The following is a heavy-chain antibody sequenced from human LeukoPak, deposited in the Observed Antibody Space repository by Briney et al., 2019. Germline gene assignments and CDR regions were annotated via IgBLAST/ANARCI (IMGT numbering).Heavy chain of an antibody. J-gene: IGHJ4*02. CDR2: IYYSGST. Sequence: SETLSLTCTVPGGPISSSSYYWGCIPQPPGKGLDWTVSIYYSGSTYYNPSLKSRVTISVDTSKNQLSLKLSSVTAADTAVYYCAGYAVAGTNYWGQGTLVTVSS. V-gene: IGHV4-39*01. D-gene: IGHD6-19*01. CDR1: GGPISSSSYY. CDR3: AGYAVAGTNY.